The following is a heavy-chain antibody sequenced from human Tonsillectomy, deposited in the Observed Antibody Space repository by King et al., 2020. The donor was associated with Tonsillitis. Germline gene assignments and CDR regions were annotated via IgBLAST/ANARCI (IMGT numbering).Heavy chain of an antibody. J-gene: IGHJ6*02. CDR3: ARGPQNWGTYRYDSYYHGMDA. CDR2: INPSGGST. Sequence: QLVQSGAEVKKPGASVKVSCKASGYTFTSNYMHWVRQAPGQGLEWMGIINPSGGSTTYARKFQGRVTMTRDTSTSTVCMELSSLRSEDTAVYYCARGPQNWGTYRYDSYYHGMDAWGQGTTVTDSS. V-gene: IGHV1-46*01. CDR1: GYTFTSNY. D-gene: IGHD3-16*02.